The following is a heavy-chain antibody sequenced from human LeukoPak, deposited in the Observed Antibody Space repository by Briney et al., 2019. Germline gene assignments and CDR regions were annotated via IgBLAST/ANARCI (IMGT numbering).Heavy chain of an antibody. Sequence: GGSLRLSCAASGFTFSNFWMSWVRQAPGKGLEWVSAISGSGGSTYYADSVKGRFTISRDNSKNTLYLQMNSLRTEDTAVYYCAKGLVVPAAMSSYFDYWGQGTLVTVSS. V-gene: IGHV3-23*01. D-gene: IGHD2-2*01. CDR2: ISGSGGST. CDR1: GFTFSNFW. J-gene: IGHJ4*02. CDR3: AKGLVVPAAMSSYFDY.